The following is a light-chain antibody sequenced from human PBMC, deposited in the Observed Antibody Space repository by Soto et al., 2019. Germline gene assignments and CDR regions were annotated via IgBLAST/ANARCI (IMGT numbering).Light chain of an antibody. CDR2: EVS. V-gene: IGLV2-14*01. CDR1: SSDVGRYNH. J-gene: IGLJ1*01. CDR3: NSHTSGDFRV. Sequence: QSVLTQPASVSGSPGQSITISCTGTSSDVGRYNHVSWYQHHPGKAPKLIISEVSNRPSGVSNRFSGSKSGYTASLTISGLQAEDEADYYCNSHTSGDFRVFGTWTKLTVL.